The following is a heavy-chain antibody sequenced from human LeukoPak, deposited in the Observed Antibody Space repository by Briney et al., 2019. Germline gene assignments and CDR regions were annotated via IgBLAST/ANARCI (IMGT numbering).Heavy chain of an antibody. Sequence: SGGSLRLSCAASGFSFSTYAMSWVRQAPGKGLDWVSAISGSGGNTYYADSVKGRFTISRDNSKNTLYLQMNSLRAEDTAVYYCAKRGWSATDYYYYMDVWGKGTTVTVSS. CDR2: ISGSGGNT. CDR1: GFSFSTYA. V-gene: IGHV3-23*01. CDR3: AKRGWSATDYYYYMDV. J-gene: IGHJ6*03. D-gene: IGHD6-19*01.